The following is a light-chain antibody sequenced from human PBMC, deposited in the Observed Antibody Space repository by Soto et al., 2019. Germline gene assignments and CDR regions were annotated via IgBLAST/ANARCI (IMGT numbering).Light chain of an antibody. CDR2: DAS. J-gene: IGKJ4*01. V-gene: IGKV3-11*01. CDR3: QQRSNWPPGLT. Sequence: EIVLTQSPATLSLSPGERTTLSCRASQSVSSYLAWYQQKPGQAPRLLTYDASNRATGIPARFSGSGSGTDFTLTISSLDPEDFAVYYCQQRSNWPPGLTFGGGTKVEIK. CDR1: QSVSSY.